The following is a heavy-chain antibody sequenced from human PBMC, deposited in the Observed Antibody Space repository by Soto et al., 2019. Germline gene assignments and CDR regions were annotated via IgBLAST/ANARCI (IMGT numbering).Heavy chain of an antibody. CDR3: ARQGTVTSYYYYGMDV. J-gene: IGHJ6*02. CDR1: GYGFSIHW. D-gene: IGHD4-4*01. CDR2: IYPGDSDT. V-gene: IGHV5-51*01. Sequence: GESLKISCKGSGYGFSIHWVAWLRQMPGKGLEWMGIIYPGDSDTRYSPSFQGQVTISADKSISTAYLQWSSLKASDTAMYYCARQGTVTSYYYYGMDVWGQGTTVTVSS.